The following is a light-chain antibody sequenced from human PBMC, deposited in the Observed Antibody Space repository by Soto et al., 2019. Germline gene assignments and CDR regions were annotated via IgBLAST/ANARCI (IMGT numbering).Light chain of an antibody. Sequence: QSVLTQPASVSGSPGQSITISCTGTSSDVGGYNYVSWYQQHPGKAPKLMIYAVTSRPSGVSNRFSGSKSGNTASLTISGLQPEDEADYYCSSYISSSTFVVFGGGTKLTVL. CDR2: AVT. J-gene: IGLJ2*01. V-gene: IGLV2-14*01. CDR3: SSYISSSTFVV. CDR1: SSDVGGYNY.